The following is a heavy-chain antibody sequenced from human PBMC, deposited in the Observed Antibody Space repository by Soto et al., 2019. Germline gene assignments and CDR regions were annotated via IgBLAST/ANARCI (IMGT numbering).Heavy chain of an antibody. CDR1: GFTFSNYA. V-gene: IGHV3-30*03. CDR2: ISYDGSDE. Sequence: QVQLVESGGGVVQPGGSLRLSCAAFGFTFSNYAMFWVRQSPGEGLEWVALISYDGSDESYVDAVKGRFSFFKDNYKDTLHQQIDILSAQNTAVYYCARRTAAGYYMDVWGKGTTVTVSS. D-gene: IGHD6-13*01. CDR3: ARRTAAGYYMDV. J-gene: IGHJ6*03.